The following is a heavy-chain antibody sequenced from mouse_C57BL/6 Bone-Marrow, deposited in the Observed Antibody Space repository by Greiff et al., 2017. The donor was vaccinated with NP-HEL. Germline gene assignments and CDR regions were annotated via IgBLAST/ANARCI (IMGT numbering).Heavy chain of an antibody. D-gene: IGHD1-1*01. CDR2: FYPGSGSI. V-gene: IGHV1-62-2*01. CDR1: GYTFTEYT. Sequence: VQLQQSGAELVKPGASVKLSCKASGYTFTEYTIHWVKQRSGQGLERSGWFYPGSGSIKYNEKFKDKANLTADKSSSTVYMERSRLTSEDSAVYFCARHVGSSYAMDYWGQGTSVTVSS. J-gene: IGHJ4*01. CDR3: ARHVGSSYAMDY.